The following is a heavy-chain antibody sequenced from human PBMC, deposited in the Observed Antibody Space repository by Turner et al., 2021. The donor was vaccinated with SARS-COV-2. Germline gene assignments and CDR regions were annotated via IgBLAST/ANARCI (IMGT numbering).Heavy chain of an antibody. CDR3: ARGLAAGTSWFDP. D-gene: IGHD6-25*01. CDR1: GYTFTDYI. J-gene: IGHJ5*02. CDR2: INHNGAK. V-gene: IGHV1-2*02. Sequence: QVQLVQSGAEVKKPGASVQVYCMASGYTFTDYIIHWVRQAPGQGLEWMGWINHNGAKSYAQRCQGRFIMTRDTSISTAYMDLSRLISDDTALYYCARGLAAGTSWFDPWGQGTLVTVSS.